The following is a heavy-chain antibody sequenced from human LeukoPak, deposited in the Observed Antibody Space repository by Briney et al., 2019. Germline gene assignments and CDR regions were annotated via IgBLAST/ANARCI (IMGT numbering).Heavy chain of an antibody. CDR3: GIAARPGYFDY. D-gene: IGHD6-6*01. J-gene: IGHJ4*02. V-gene: IGHV4-59*01. CDR2: IYYSGST. Sequence: PSETLSLTCTVSGGSISSYYWSWIRQPPGKGLEWIGYIYYSGSTNYNPSLKSRVTISVDTSKNQSSLKLSSVTAADTAVYYCGIAARPGYFDYWGQGTLVTVSS. CDR1: GGSISSYY.